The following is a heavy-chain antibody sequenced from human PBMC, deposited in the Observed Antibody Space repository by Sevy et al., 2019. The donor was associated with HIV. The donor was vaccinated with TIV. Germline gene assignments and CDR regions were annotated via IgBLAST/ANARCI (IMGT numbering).Heavy chain of an antibody. CDR1: GFTFSNYA. CDR3: AKVDVVVPVADYGLDV. Sequence: GGSLRLSCAASGFTFSNYAMSWVRQAPGKGLEWVSSISRSGGSTYYADSVKGRFTISRDNSKHTLYLQMNSLRAEETAVYYCAKVDVVVPVADYGLDVWGQGTTVTVSS. V-gene: IGHV3-23*01. D-gene: IGHD2-2*01. CDR2: ISRSGGST. J-gene: IGHJ6*02.